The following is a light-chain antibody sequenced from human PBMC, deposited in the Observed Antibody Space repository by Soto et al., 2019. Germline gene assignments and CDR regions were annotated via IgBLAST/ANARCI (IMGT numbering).Light chain of an antibody. CDR3: QQRSNWLFT. Sequence: EIVLTQSPATLSLSPGERATLSCRASQSVSSYLGWYQQKPGQAPRLLIYDASNRATGIPARFSGSGSGTDFTLTISSLEPEDFAVYYCQQRSNWLFTFGGGKKVELK. CDR1: QSVSSY. CDR2: DAS. V-gene: IGKV3-11*01. J-gene: IGKJ4*01.